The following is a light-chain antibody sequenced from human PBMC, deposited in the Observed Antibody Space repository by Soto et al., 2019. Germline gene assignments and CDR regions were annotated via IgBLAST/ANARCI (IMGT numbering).Light chain of an antibody. CDR1: RDIRND. CDR2: GVF. CDR3: LQHNTYPFT. V-gene: IGKV1-17*01. Sequence: DIQMTQSPSSLSASVGDRVTITCRTSRDIRNDLGWYQHKQAKAPERLSYGVFSLQSGAPSRFSGSGSGTEFTLTISSLQPEDFATYYCLQHNTYPFTFGPGTKVDIK. J-gene: IGKJ3*01.